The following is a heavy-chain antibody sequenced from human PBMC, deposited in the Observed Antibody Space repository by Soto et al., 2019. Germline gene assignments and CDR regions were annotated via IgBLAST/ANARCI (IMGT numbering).Heavy chain of an antibody. CDR3: ARTSYGSGKGWYFDF. CDR1: GFIFSDYY. D-gene: IGHD3-10*01. Sequence: EVQLVDSGGGLVQPGGSLRLSCAASGFIFSDYYMDWVRRAPGKGLEWVGRTRNKANSYTTEYAASVKGRFSISGDDSKNSVYLQMNSLKTEDTAVYYCARTSYGSGKGWYFDFWGRGTLVTVSS. J-gene: IGHJ2*01. CDR2: TRNKANSYTT. V-gene: IGHV3-72*01.